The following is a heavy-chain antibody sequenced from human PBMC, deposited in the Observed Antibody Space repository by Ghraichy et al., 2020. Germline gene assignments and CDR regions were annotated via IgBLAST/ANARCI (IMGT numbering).Heavy chain of an antibody. CDR2: ISSGSSTI. J-gene: IGHJ6*02. D-gene: IGHD2-15*01. CDR3: ARYARFCSGGGCFYGMDV. CDR1: GFSFSNYD. Sequence: GESLNISCAGTGFSFSNYDMNWVRQAPGKGLEWVSYISSGSSTINYADYVKGRVTISRDNAKNSLYLQMNSLRDEDTAVYYCARYARFCSGGGCFYGMDVWGQGTTVTVSS. V-gene: IGHV3-48*02.